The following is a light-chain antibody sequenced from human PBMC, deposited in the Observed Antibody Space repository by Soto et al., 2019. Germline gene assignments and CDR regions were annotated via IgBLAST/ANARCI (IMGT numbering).Light chain of an antibody. Sequence: EIVMTQSPATLSVSPGERSTLSCIASQSVNNNLAWYQQTPGQAPRLLIHAISTRATGVPARFSGSGSGTEFTLTISSLQSEDFALYYCQQYNNWRTFGQGTKVDIK. CDR1: QSVNNN. CDR3: QQYNNWRT. V-gene: IGKV3-15*01. J-gene: IGKJ1*01. CDR2: AIS.